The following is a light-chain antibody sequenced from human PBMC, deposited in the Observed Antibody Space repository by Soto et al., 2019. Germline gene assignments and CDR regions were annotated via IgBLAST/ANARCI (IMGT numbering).Light chain of an antibody. CDR3: LQHTSYPWT. J-gene: IGKJ1*01. Sequence: DIQMTQSPSAKSASVGDRVAITCRASQSVSKYLSWFQQKPGRVPKRLIYAASSLQSGVPARFSGSGSGTEFTLTISSLQPEDFGTYYCLQHTSYPWTFGQGTKVDI. V-gene: IGKV1-17*03. CDR2: AAS. CDR1: QSVSKY.